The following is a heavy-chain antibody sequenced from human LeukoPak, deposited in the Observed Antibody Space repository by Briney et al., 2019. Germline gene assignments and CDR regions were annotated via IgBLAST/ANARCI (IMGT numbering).Heavy chain of an antibody. CDR3: ARDPAAGLGYFDY. CDR2: IIPIFGTA. Sequence: SVKVSCKASGGTFSGYAISWVRQAPGQGLEWMGGIIPIFGTANYAQKFQGRVTITTDESTSTAYMELSSLRSEDTAVYYCARDPAAGLGYFDYWGQGTLVTVSS. J-gene: IGHJ4*02. D-gene: IGHD6-13*01. V-gene: IGHV1-69*05. CDR1: GGTFSGYA.